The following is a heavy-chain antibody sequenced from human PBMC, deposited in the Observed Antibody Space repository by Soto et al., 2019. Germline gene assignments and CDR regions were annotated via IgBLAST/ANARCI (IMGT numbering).Heavy chain of an antibody. CDR1: GFTFSSYD. CDR3: ERGALVGADYGIDV. J-gene: IGHJ6*02. Sequence: GGSLRLSCAASGFTFSSYDMHWVRQAPGKGLEWVSAIGVAGDPYYPGSVKGRFTISREKDNNSLYLQMNSLRDGDTAVYYCERGALVGADYGIDVWGPGTTVTVSS. D-gene: IGHD1-26*01. V-gene: IGHV3-13*05. CDR2: IGVAGDP.